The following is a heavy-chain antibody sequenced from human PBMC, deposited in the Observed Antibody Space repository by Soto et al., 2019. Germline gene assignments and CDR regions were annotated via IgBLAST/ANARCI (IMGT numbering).Heavy chain of an antibody. CDR3: AKLNYYGSGGAI. Sequence: EVQLLESGGGLVQPGGSLRLSCEASGFTFTAYIMSWVRQAPGKGLEWVSSINNNGDRTYYADSVKGRFTISRDNSKNTMYLQLKSLRAEETAPFFCAKLNYYGSGGAIWGQGALVVVSS. D-gene: IGHD3-10*01. V-gene: IGHV3-23*01. CDR2: INNNGDRT. J-gene: IGHJ4*02. CDR1: GFTFTAYI.